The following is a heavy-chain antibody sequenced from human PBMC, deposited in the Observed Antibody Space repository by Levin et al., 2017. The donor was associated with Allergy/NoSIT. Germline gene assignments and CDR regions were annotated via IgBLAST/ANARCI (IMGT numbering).Heavy chain of an antibody. J-gene: IGHJ6*04. Sequence: ASVKVSCRASGYTFTDYYIHWVRQAPGQGLQWMGWINPNSGGTNYAQRFQGRVIMTRDTSISTAYMELSRLRSDDTAMYYCVRQGGVATIDVPVWGKGTTVTVSS. CDR1: GYTFTDYY. D-gene: IGHD5-12*01. V-gene: IGHV1-2*02. CDR3: VRQGGVATIDVPV. CDR2: INPNSGGT.